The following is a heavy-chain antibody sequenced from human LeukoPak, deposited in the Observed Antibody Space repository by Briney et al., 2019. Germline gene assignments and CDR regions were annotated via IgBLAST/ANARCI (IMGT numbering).Heavy chain of an antibody. CDR3: TRDRTRFLEYDC. CDR1: GFTFGDHA. J-gene: IGHJ4*02. D-gene: IGHD3-3*01. CDR2: IRSKAYGETT. V-gene: IGHV3-49*04. Sequence: GGSLRLSCTASGFTFGDHAMSWVRQAPGKGLEWVSFIRSKAYGETTEYAASVKGGFTISRDDSKNIAYLQMNSLKTEDTAVYYCTRDRTRFLEYDCWGQGTLVTVTS.